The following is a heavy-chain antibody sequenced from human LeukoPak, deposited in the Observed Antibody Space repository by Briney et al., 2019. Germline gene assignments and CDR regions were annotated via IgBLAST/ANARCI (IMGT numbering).Heavy chain of an antibody. CDR2: INHSGST. CDR1: GGSLSGYY. V-gene: IGHV4-34*01. J-gene: IGHJ4*02. Sequence: SETLSLTCAVYGGSLSGYYWSWIRQPPGKGLEWIGEINHSGSTNYNPSLKSRVTISVDTSKNQFSLKLSSVTAADTAVYYCARVTRRYYYGSGSWAFDYWGQGTLVTVAS. CDR3: ARVTRRYYYGSGSWAFDY. D-gene: IGHD3-10*01.